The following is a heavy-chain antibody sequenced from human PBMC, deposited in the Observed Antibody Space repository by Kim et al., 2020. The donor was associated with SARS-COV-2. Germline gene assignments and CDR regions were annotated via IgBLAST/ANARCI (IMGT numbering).Heavy chain of an antibody. CDR1: GFTFSSYW. V-gene: IGHV3-7*03. CDR3: ASPVENTHFYGFQH. J-gene: IGHJ1*01. D-gene: IGHD4-17*01. Sequence: GGSLRLSCAASGFTFSSYWMTWVRQAPGKGLEWVANIKQDGSEKYYVDSVKGRFTISRDNAKNSLYLQMNSLRAEDTAVYYCASPVENTHFYGFQHWGQGTLVTVSS. CDR2: IKQDGSEK.